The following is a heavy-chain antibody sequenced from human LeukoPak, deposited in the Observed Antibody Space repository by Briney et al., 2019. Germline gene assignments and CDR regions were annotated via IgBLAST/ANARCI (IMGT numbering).Heavy chain of an antibody. V-gene: IGHV3-30*03. CDR1: GFTFSSYG. Sequence: GGSLRLSCAASGFTFSSYGMHWVRQAPGKGLEWVAVTSSDGTNKYYAVSVKGRFTVSRDNAKNSLYLQMNSLRAEDTAVYYCAAILTPLGVWGKGTTVTISS. D-gene: IGHD3-3*01. CDR2: TSSDGTNK. J-gene: IGHJ6*04. CDR3: AAILTPLGV.